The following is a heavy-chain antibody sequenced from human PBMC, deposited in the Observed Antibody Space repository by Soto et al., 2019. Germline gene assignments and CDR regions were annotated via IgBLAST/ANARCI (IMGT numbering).Heavy chain of an antibody. CDR2: LYWNDDE. Sequence: QITLKESGPTLVNPTETLTLTCTLSGFSINTGGVGVGWIRQPPGKAPEWLALLYWNDDEWYSPSLRYRLSVTRDTSKNQVSRKRTHMDPRNTGTNYVPKRRARINTLFLARWAQGALVTAS. J-gene: IGHJ1*01. CDR3: PKRRARINTLFLAR. V-gene: IGHV2-5*04. CDR1: GFSINTGGVG. D-gene: IGHD2-15*01.